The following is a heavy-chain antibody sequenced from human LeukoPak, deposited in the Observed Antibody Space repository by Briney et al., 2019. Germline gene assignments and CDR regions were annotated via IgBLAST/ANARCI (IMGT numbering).Heavy chain of an antibody. Sequence: SETLSLTCTVSGGSISSYYWSWIRQPPGKGLEWIGYIYYSGSTNYNPSLKSRVTISVDTSKNQFSLKLSSVTAADTAVYYCAREQGHDYGDFKTYAFDIWGQGTMVTVSS. CDR1: GGSISSYY. D-gene: IGHD4-17*01. J-gene: IGHJ3*02. CDR2: IYYSGST. V-gene: IGHV4-59*12. CDR3: AREQGHDYGDFKTYAFDI.